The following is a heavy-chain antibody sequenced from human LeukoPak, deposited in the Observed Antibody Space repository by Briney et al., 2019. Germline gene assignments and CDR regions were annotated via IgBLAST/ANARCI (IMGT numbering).Heavy chain of an antibody. CDR3: AKFFACGGDCSLPYYFDY. CDR1: GFTFSSYA. J-gene: IGHJ4*02. V-gene: IGHV3-23*01. CDR2: ISGSGGST. D-gene: IGHD2-21*02. Sequence: GGSLRLSCAASGFTFSSYAMSWVRQAPGKGLEWVSSISGSGGSTFYADSVKGRFTISRDNSKNTLYLQMNSLRAEDTAIYYCAKFFACGGDCSLPYYFDYWGQGTLVTVSS.